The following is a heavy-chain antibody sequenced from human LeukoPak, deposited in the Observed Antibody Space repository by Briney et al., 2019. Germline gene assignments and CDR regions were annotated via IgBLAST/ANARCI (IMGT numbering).Heavy chain of an antibody. J-gene: IGHJ6*03. V-gene: IGHV3-33*06. CDR2: IWYDGSNK. D-gene: IGHD1-7*01. CDR1: GFTLSSYG. CDR3: AKDQNYPYYYYYYMDV. Sequence: GGSLRLSCAASGFTLSSYGMHWVRQAPGKGLEWVAVIWYDGSNKYYADSVKGRFTISRDNSKNTLYLQMNSLRAEDTAVYYCAKDQNYPYYYYYYMDVWGKGTTVTVSS.